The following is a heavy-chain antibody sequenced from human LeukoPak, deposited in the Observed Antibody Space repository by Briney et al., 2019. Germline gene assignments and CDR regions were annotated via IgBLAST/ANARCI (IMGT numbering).Heavy chain of an antibody. CDR3: ARDGSPYYYYGMDV. CDR2: IYTSGST. CDR1: GGSISSYY. D-gene: IGHD1-26*01. V-gene: IGHV4-4*07. J-gene: IGHJ6*02. Sequence: PSETLSLTCTVSGGSISSYYWSWVRQPAGKGLEWIGRIYTSGSTNYNPSLKSRVTMSVDTSKNQFSLKLSSVTAADTAVYYCARDGSPYYYYGMDVWGQGTTVTVSS.